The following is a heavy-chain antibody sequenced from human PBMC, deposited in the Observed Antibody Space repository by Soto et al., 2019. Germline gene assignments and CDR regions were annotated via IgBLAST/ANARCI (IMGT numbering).Heavy chain of an antibody. CDR2: INSDGSST. Sequence: VQLVESGGGLVQPGGSLRLSCAASGFTFSSYWMHWVRQAPGKGLVWVSRINSDGSSTIYADSVKGRFTISRDNAKKTLYLKMNSLRAEDTAVYYCARAGVNDYIWGGGAFDIWGQGTMVTVSS. D-gene: IGHD3-16*01. CDR1: GFTFSSYW. CDR3: ARAGVNDYIWGGGAFDI. V-gene: IGHV3-74*01. J-gene: IGHJ3*02.